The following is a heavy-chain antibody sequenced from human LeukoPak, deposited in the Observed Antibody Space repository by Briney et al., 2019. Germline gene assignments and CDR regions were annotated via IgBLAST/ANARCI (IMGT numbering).Heavy chain of an antibody. J-gene: IGHJ6*03. D-gene: IGHD3-3*01. CDR1: GYTFTSYG. CDR3: ARSATIFGVVPAYMDV. CDR2: ISAYNGNT. V-gene: IGHV1-18*01. Sequence: SVKVSCKASGYTFTSYGISWVRQAPGQGLEWMGWISAYNGNTNYAQKLQGRVTMTTDPSTSTAYMELRSRRSDDTAVYYCARSATIFGVVPAYMDVWGKGTTVTDSS.